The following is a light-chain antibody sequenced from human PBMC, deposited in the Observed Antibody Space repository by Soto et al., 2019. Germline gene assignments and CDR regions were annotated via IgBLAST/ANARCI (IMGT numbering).Light chain of an antibody. V-gene: IGKV1-13*02. CDR1: QGISSA. CDR3: QQFNSYPRT. J-gene: IGKJ5*01. Sequence: AIQLTQSPSSLSASVGDRVTITCRASQGISSALAWYQQKPGKAPKLLIYDASSLESGVPSRFSGSGSGTDSTLTISSLQPEDFATYYCQQFNSYPRTFGQGTRLEIK. CDR2: DAS.